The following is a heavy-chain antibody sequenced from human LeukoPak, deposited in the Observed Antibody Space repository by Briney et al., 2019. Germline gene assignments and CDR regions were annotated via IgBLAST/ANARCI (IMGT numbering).Heavy chain of an antibody. CDR2: ISGSGGST. V-gene: IGHV3-23*01. CDR3: ARASFQRWLQLGGD. Sequence: PGGSLRLSCAASGFTFSSYAMSWVRQAPGKGLEWVSAISGSGGSTYYADSVKGRFTISRDNSKNTLYLQMNSLRAEDTAVYYCARASFQRWLQLGGDWGQGALVTVSS. CDR1: GFTFSSYA. J-gene: IGHJ4*02. D-gene: IGHD5-24*01.